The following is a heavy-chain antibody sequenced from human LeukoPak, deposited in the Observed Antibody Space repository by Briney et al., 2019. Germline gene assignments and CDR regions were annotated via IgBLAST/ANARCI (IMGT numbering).Heavy chain of an antibody. D-gene: IGHD2-2*01. V-gene: IGHV3-30*02. Sequence: GGSLRLSCAASGFTFSSYGMNWVRQAPGKGLEWVAVIWYGESNKYYADSVKGRFTISRDNSKNTVYLQMNSLRAEDTAVYYCAKGATSCSSTSCPDAFDIWGQGTMVTVSS. J-gene: IGHJ3*02. CDR1: GFTFSSYG. CDR2: IWYGESNK. CDR3: AKGATSCSSTSCPDAFDI.